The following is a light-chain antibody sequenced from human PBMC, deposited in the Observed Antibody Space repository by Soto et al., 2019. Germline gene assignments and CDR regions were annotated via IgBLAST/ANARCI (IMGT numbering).Light chain of an antibody. CDR3: QQRGKWPST. J-gene: IGKJ2*02. Sequence: EIVMTQSPATLSVSPGERVTLSCRASQSVSSRLAWYQQKPGQSPRLLIYGASTRATGIPARFSGSGSGTEFTLTISSLQSEDFGVYYCQQRGKWPSTFGPGTKVDIK. V-gene: IGKV3-15*01. CDR1: QSVSSR. CDR2: GAS.